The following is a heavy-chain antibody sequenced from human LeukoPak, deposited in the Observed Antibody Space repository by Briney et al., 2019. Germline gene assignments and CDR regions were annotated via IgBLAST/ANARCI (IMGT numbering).Heavy chain of an antibody. Sequence: GGSLRLSCAASGFTFSSYAMSWVRQAPRKGLEWVSAISGSGGSTYYADSVKGRFTISRDNSKNTLYLQMNSLRAEDTAVYYCAKDLYYDSSGYSPLGYWGQGTLVTVSS. D-gene: IGHD3-22*01. J-gene: IGHJ4*02. CDR1: GFTFSSYA. V-gene: IGHV3-23*01. CDR2: ISGSGGST. CDR3: AKDLYYDSSGYSPLGY.